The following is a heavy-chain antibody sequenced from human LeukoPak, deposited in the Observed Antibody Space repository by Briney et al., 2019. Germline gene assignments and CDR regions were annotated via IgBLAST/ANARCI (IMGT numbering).Heavy chain of an antibody. CDR1: GFTFNSYA. Sequence: GGSLRLSCTASGFTFNSYAMSWVRQAPGKGLEWVSVIYSGGSTYYADSVKGRFTISRDNSKNTLYLQMNSLRAEDTAVYYCAGELLLGIGAFDIWGQGTMVTVSS. J-gene: IGHJ3*02. CDR2: IYSGGST. D-gene: IGHD1-26*01. CDR3: AGELLLGIGAFDI. V-gene: IGHV3-53*01.